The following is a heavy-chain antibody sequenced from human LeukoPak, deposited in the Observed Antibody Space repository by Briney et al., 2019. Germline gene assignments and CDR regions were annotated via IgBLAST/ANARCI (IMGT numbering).Heavy chain of an antibody. CDR3: AKDLAGDYPPYYFDY. CDR2: ISGDGGST. CDR1: GFTFDDYA. Sequence: PGGSLRLSCAASGFTFDDYAMHWVRQAPEKGLEWVSLISGDGGSTYYADSVKGRFTISRDNSKNSLYLQMNSLRTEDTALYYCAKDLAGDYPPYYFDYWGQGTLVTVSS. V-gene: IGHV3-43*02. J-gene: IGHJ4*02. D-gene: IGHD4-17*01.